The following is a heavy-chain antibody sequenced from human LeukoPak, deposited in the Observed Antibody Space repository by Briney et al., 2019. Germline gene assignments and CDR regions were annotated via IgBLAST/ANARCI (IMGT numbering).Heavy chain of an antibody. CDR2: ISSSGSTI. Sequence: GGSLRLSCAASGFTFSNYNMNWVRQAPGKGLECISYISSSGSTIYYADSVKGRFTISRDNAKSSLFLQMNSLRAEDTAVYYCASGNYGQFDYWGQGTLVTVSS. CDR1: GFTFSNYN. CDR3: ASGNYGQFDY. J-gene: IGHJ4*02. V-gene: IGHV3-48*01. D-gene: IGHD3-10*01.